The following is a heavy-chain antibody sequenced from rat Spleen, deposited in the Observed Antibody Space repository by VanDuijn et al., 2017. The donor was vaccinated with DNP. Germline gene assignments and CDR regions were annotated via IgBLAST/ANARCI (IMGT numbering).Heavy chain of an antibody. J-gene: IGHJ2*01. D-gene: IGHD4-3*01. CDR3: VRWNSGHFDY. CDR1: GFTVNTFW. Sequence: EVQLVESGGDLVQPGRSLKLSCVVSGFTVNTFWMAWIRQVPGKGLEWVAAIISSGGSTYYPNSVKGRFTISSDNAKSTLYLQMNSLRSEDMATYYCVRWNSGHFDYWGQGVMVTVSS. CDR2: IISSGGST. V-gene: IGHV5-31*01.